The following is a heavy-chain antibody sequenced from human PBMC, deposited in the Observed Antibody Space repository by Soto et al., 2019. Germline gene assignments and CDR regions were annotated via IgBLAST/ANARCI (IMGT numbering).Heavy chain of an antibody. V-gene: IGHV3-48*03. CDR2: ISTSGSTI. Sequence: EVQLVESGGGLVQPGGSLRLSCAASGFSFSEYEMNWVRQAPGKGLEWVSYISTSGSTIYYVESMQGRFTISRDNAKNSLYLQMNSLRAEDTAVYYCARTRQYCKRTRCNGMDVWGQGTTVTVSS. CDR1: GFSFSEYE. CDR3: ARTRQYCKRTRCNGMDV. J-gene: IGHJ6*02. D-gene: IGHD2-2*01.